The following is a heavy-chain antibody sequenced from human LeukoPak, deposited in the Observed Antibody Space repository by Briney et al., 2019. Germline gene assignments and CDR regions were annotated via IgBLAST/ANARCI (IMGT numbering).Heavy chain of an antibody. Sequence: GRSLRLSCAASGFTFSSYGMHWVRQAPGKGLEWVAVISYDGSNKYYADSVKGRFIISRDNSKNTLYLQMNSLRAEDTAVYYCANNSYGSGRYMYFDHWGQRTLVTVSS. CDR1: GFTFSSYG. CDR3: ANNSYGSGRYMYFDH. D-gene: IGHD3-10*01. V-gene: IGHV3-30*18. J-gene: IGHJ4*02. CDR2: ISYDGSNK.